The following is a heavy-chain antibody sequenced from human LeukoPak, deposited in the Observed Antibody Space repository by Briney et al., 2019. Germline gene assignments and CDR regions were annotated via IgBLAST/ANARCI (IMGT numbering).Heavy chain of an antibody. Sequence: PGGSLRLSCAASGFAFSRYGMHWVRQAPGKGLEWLAVVGNAGNVFQYVDSVRGRFTISRDNSENILYLQMNSLRLEDTAVYYCAGEKYNYVSHDLDIWGQGTTVTVSS. CDR2: VGNAGNVF. CDR1: GFAFSRYG. CDR3: AGEKYNYVSHDLDI. V-gene: IGHV3-30*03. J-gene: IGHJ3*02. D-gene: IGHD1-1*01.